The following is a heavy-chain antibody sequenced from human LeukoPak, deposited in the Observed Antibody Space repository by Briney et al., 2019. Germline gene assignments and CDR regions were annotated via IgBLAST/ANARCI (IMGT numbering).Heavy chain of an antibody. CDR1: GFTFDDYA. CDR2: ISSSSSYI. J-gene: IGHJ6*02. D-gene: IGHD3-3*01. V-gene: IGHV3-21*01. CDR3: ARDPYYDFWSGSHYYYGMDV. Sequence: GGSLRLSCAASGFTFDDYAMNWVRQAPGKGLEWVSSISSSSSYIYYADSVKGRFTISRDNAKNSLYLQMNSLRAEDTAVYYCARDPYYDFWSGSHYYYGMDVWGQGTTVTVSS.